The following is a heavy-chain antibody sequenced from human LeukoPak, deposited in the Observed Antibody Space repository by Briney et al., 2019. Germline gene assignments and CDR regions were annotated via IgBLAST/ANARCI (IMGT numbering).Heavy chain of an antibody. CDR3: ARGGDWKFDY. J-gene: IGHJ4*02. CDR1: GDSIGSNKW. V-gene: IGHV4-4*02. Sequence: SETLSLTCAVFGDSIGSNKWWTWVRQPPGKGLEWIGEIHHSGRLNYSPSLKSRVTISVDKSKNHFSLNLNSITPADTAIYYCARGGDWKFDYWGQGALVTVSS. D-gene: IGHD1-1*01. CDR2: IHHSGRL.